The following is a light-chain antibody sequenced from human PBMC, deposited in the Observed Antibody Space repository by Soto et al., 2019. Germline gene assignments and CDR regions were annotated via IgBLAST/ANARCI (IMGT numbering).Light chain of an antibody. Sequence: QSVLTQPASVSGSPGQSITISCTGTSSDVGGYNYVSWYQQDPGTAPKLLIYEVSNRPSGVSSRFSGSKSGNTASLTISGLQAEDEADYYCSSYPSISTFVFGNGTKVNVL. CDR1: SSDVGGYNY. V-gene: IGLV2-14*01. CDR2: EVS. J-gene: IGLJ1*01. CDR3: SSYPSISTFV.